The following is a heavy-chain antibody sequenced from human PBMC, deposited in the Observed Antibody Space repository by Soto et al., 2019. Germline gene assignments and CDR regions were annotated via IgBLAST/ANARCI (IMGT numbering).Heavy chain of an antibody. J-gene: IGHJ4*02. V-gene: IGHV4-39*01. Sequence: SETLSLTCTISGDSISVSSYYWAWIRQPPGKGLEWVGSMYYSGSTYNNPSLKSRVTMSVDTPKKQFSLILSSVTAADTAVYYCARGGAYYDFWSGYYPFDYWGQGTLVTVSS. CDR2: MYYSGST. CDR3: ARGGAYYDFWSGYYPFDY. D-gene: IGHD3-3*01. CDR1: GDSISVSSYY.